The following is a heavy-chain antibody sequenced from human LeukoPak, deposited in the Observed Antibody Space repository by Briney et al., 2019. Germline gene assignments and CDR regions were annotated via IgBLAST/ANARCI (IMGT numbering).Heavy chain of an antibody. CDR1: ENTFSNFE. Sequence: ASVKVSCKASENTFSNFEFNWVRQATGQGLEWMGWMNPNSGKTGYAQDFQGRVTMTRDTSTSTVYMELSSLRSEDTAVYYCARVEPWTYYFDYWGQGTLVTVSS. CDR2: MNPNSGKT. CDR3: ARVEPWTYYFDY. V-gene: IGHV1-8*01. J-gene: IGHJ4*02. D-gene: IGHD3/OR15-3a*01.